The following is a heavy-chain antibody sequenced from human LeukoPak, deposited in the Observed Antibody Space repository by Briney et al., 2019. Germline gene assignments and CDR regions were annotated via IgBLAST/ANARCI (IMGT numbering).Heavy chain of an antibody. CDR2: ISSSGSTI. J-gene: IGHJ4*02. CDR3: ARDQPIGYNYGYPFDN. Sequence: GGSLRLSCAASGFTFSDYYMSWIRQAPGKGLEGVSYISSSGSTIYYADSVKGRFTISQDNAKNSLYLQMNNLRVEDTAVYYCARDQPIGYNYGYPFDNWGQGTLVTVSS. CDR1: GFTFSDYY. D-gene: IGHD5-18*01. V-gene: IGHV3-11*04.